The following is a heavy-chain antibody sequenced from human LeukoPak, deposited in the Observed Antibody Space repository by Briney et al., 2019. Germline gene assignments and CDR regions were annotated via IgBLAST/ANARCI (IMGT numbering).Heavy chain of an antibody. CDR3: ARGGLQYSSSWYGAGYNSNFDY. V-gene: IGHV4-39*01. CDR1: GGSISSSSYY. Sequence: QASETLSLTCIVSGGSISSSSYYWAWIRQPPGKGLEWIGSIYYSGSTYYNPSLKSRVIISVDTSKNQFSLKLSSMTAADTAVYYCARGGLQYSSSWYGAGYNSNFDYWGQGTLVTVSS. D-gene: IGHD6-13*01. J-gene: IGHJ4*02. CDR2: IYYSGST.